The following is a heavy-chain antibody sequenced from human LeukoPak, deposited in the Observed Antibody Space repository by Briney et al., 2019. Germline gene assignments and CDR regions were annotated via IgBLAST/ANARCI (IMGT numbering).Heavy chain of an antibody. D-gene: IGHD2-21*02. CDR3: ARLNCGGDCYSIARSGYFDY. V-gene: IGHV4-30-4*01. CDR2: IYYSGST. Sequence: SETLSLTCTVSGGSISSGDYYWSWIRQPPGKGLEWIGYIYYSGSTYYNPSLKSRVTISVDTSNNQFSLKLSSATAADSAVFYCARLNCGGDCYSIARSGYFDYWGQGTLVTVSS. J-gene: IGHJ4*02. CDR1: GGSISSGDYY.